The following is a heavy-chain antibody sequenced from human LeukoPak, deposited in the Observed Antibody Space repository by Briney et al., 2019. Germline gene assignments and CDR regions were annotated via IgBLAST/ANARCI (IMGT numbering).Heavy chain of an antibody. Sequence: GASVKVSCTATGGTFSSYAISWVRQAPGQGLEWMGGIIPIFGTANYAQKFQGRVTITADESTSTAYMELSSLRSEDTAVYYCARVLYDSRGYFDYWGQGTLVTVSS. CDR1: GGTFSSYA. CDR2: IIPIFGTA. D-gene: IGHD3-22*01. CDR3: ARVLYDSRGYFDY. V-gene: IGHV1-69*13. J-gene: IGHJ4*02.